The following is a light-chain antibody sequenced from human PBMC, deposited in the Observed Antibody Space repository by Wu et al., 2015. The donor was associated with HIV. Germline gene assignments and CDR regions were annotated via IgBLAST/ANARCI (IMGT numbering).Light chain of an antibody. Sequence: EIVLTQSPGILSLSPGERATLSCRASQSLSSSHLVWYQQKPGQAPRLLIYAASTRATGIPDRFSGSGSGTDSTLTISRVEPEDSAVYYCQQYGSSPPWTFGQGTK. J-gene: IGKJ1*01. CDR1: QSLSSSH. CDR2: AAS. V-gene: IGKV3-20*01. CDR3: QQYGSSPPWT.